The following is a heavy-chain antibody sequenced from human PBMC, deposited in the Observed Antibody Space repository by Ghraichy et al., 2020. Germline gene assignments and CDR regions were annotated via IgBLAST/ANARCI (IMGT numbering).Heavy chain of an antibody. V-gene: IGHV1-18*01. CDR2: IIAYTSNT. Sequence: ASVKVSCKASGYTFSNYGISWGRQAPGQGLEWMVWIIAYTSNTKYAQTLQDRVTMTTDTPTNTAHMELRRLRFADTGVYFCARFGQAQQLRPNYDNGMDVWGQGTTVTVS. CDR1: GYTFSNYG. J-gene: IGHJ6*02. D-gene: IGHD3-10*01. CDR3: ARFGQAQQLRPNYDNGMDV.